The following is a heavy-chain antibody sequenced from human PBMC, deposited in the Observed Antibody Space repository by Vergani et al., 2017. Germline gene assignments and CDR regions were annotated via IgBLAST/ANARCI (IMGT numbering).Heavy chain of an antibody. J-gene: IGHJ4*02. V-gene: IGHV3-30*02. CDR2: IQFDGSNK. CDR3: AKHFSGWGIDY. CDR1: GFTLSNYD. D-gene: IGHD6-19*01. Sequence: QVQLVESGGGVVQRGGSLRLSCATSGFTLSNYDMQWIRQGPGKGLEFGAFIQFDGSNKYYADSVKGRFTLSRDFSKNTLYLQMNSLRTDDTATYYCAKHFSGWGIDYWGQGTQVIVSS.